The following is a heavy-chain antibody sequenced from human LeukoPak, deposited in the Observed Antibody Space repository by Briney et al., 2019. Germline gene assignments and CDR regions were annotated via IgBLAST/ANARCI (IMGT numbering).Heavy chain of an antibody. CDR1: GGTFSSYA. D-gene: IGHD1-1*01. CDR2: IIPIFGTA. CDR3: ARAGELEPRLVFDY. Sequence: LGPSAKVPCKASGGTFSSYAISWVRQAPGQGHEWMGGIIPIFGTANYAQKFQGRVTITTDESTSTAYVELSSLRSEDTAVYYCARAGELEPRLVFDYWGQGTLVTVSS. J-gene: IGHJ4*02. V-gene: IGHV1-69*05.